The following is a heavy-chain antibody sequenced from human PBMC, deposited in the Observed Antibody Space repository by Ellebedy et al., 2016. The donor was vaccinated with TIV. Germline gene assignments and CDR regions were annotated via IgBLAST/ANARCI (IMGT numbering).Heavy chain of an antibody. J-gene: IGHJ6*02. CDR2: IIPIVGIT. Sequence: ASVKVSCKASGGTFNNSAISWVRQAPGQGLEWMGRIIPIVGITNYAQKFQARVTITADKSTSTAYMELSRLRSEDTAVYYCARDGMRLLEWSFKFGMDVWGQGTTVTISS. D-gene: IGHD3-3*01. CDR1: GGTFNNSA. CDR3: ARDGMRLLEWSFKFGMDV. V-gene: IGHV1-69*04.